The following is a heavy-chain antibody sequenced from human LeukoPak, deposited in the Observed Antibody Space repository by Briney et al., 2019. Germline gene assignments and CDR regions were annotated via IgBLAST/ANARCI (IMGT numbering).Heavy chain of an antibody. V-gene: IGHV3-48*01. Sequence: GGSLRLSCAASGFTFSRYSLHWVRQAPGKGLEWISYITPSGNNKYYSDSVKGRFTISRDNAKNSVYLQMDSLRAEDTAVYYCARDPSTWNGYSDYWGQGTLVTVSS. J-gene: IGHJ4*02. CDR1: GFTFSRYS. D-gene: IGHD3-3*01. CDR2: ITPSGNNK. CDR3: ARDPSTWNGYSDY.